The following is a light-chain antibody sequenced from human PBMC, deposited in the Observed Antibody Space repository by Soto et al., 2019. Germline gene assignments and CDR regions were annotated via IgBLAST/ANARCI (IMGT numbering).Light chain of an antibody. J-gene: IGKJ2*01. Sequence: VILMTQSPSFLSAIRGDRVTISCRMSQDIGHYLAWYRQKPGEAPELLIYDTSRLQTGAPSRFSGSGSGTYFTLTISSLQSEDFATYYRQQYYTFPLYTFGQGTKLEI. CDR1: QDIGHY. CDR2: DTS. V-gene: IGKV1D-8*01. CDR3: QQYYTFPLYT.